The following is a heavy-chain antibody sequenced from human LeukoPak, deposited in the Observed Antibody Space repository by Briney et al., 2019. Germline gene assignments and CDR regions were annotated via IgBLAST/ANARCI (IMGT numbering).Heavy chain of an antibody. V-gene: IGHV1-46*01. CDR1: GYTFTSYY. Sequence: ASVKVSCKASGYTFTSYYMHWVRQAPGQGLEWMGIINPSGGSTSYAQKFQGRVTMTRDTSTSTVYMELSSLRSEDSAVYYCARDRSGWAAAGRTGTNWFDPWGQGTLVTVSS. CDR2: INPSGGST. CDR3: ARDRSGWAAAGRTGTNWFDP. J-gene: IGHJ5*02. D-gene: IGHD6-13*01.